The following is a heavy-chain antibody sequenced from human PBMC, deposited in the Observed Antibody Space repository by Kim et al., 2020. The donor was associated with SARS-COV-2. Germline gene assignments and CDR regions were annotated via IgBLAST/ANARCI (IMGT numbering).Heavy chain of an antibody. V-gene: IGHV3-30-3*01. CDR2: ISYDGSNK. Sequence: GGSLRLSCAASGFTFSSYAMHWVRQAPGKGLEWVAVISYDGSNKYYADSVKGRFTISRDNSKNTLYLQMNSLRAEDTAVYYCARGWYGSGTYDAFDIWGQGTMVTVSS. D-gene: IGHD3-10*01. J-gene: IGHJ3*02. CDR3: ARGWYGSGTYDAFDI. CDR1: GFTFSSYA.